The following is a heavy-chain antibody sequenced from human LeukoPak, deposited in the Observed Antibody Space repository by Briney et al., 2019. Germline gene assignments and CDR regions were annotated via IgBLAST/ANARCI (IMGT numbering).Heavy chain of an antibody. Sequence: GGSLRLSCAASGFTFSSYAMNWVRQAPGKGLEWVPTVSGSGTITYYAGSVKGRFTISRDNPKNTLYLQMNSLRAEDTAVYYCAKADSYYDLLTCFDFWGQGTLVTVSS. CDR2: VSGSGTIT. CDR3: AKADSYYDLLTCFDF. J-gene: IGHJ4*02. V-gene: IGHV3-23*01. D-gene: IGHD3-9*01. CDR1: GFTFSSYA.